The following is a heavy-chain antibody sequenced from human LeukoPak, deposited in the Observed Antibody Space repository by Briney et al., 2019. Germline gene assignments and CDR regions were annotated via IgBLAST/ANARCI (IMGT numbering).Heavy chain of an antibody. D-gene: IGHD3-16*01. CDR1: GGSISSSSYY. CDR3: ARDFLELGSRLFDY. V-gene: IGHV4-39*07. J-gene: IGHJ4*02. CDR2: IYYSGST. Sequence: PSETLSLTCTVSGGSISSSSYYWGWIRQPPGKGLEWIGSIYYSGSTYYNPSLKSRVTISVDTSKNQFSLKLSSVTAADTAVYYCARDFLELGSRLFDYWGQGTLVTVSS.